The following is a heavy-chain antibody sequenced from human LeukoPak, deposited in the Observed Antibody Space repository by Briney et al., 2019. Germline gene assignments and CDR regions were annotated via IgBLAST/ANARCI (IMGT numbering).Heavy chain of an antibody. Sequence: GGSLRLSCAASGFTFRTYARSWVRQAPGKGLEWVSGIGGGGGSTYYADSVKGRFTISRDNAENSLYLQMNGLRTEDTAIYYCARDTYSRWQTDYWGQGTLVTVSS. CDR3: ARDTYSRWQTDY. J-gene: IGHJ4*02. D-gene: IGHD4-23*01. V-gene: IGHV3-23*01. CDR2: IGGGGGST. CDR1: GFTFRTYA.